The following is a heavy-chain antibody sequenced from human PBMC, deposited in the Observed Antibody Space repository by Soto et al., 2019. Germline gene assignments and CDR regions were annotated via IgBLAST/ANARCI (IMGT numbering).Heavy chain of an antibody. Sequence: GGSLRLSCAASGFTVSSNYMSWVRQAPGKGLEWVSVIYSGGSTYYADSVKGRFTISRDNSKNTLYLQMNSLRAEDTAVYYCARVAFDDYGDYWGQGTLVTVSS. V-gene: IGHV3-66*01. CDR2: IYSGGST. CDR3: ARVAFDDYGDY. CDR1: GFTVSSNY. J-gene: IGHJ4*02.